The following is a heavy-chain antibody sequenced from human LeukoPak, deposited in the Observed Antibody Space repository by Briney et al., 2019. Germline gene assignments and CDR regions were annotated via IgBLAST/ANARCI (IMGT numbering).Heavy chain of an antibody. CDR3: AGTPGHDFWSGNYYYMDV. V-gene: IGHV4-59*01. Sequence: SETLSLTCTVSGGSISSYYWSWIRQPPGKGLEWIGYIYYGGSTNYNPSLKSRVTISVDTSKNQFSLKLSSVTAADTAVYYCAGTPGHDFWSGNYYYMDVWGKGTTVTVSS. CDR2: IYYGGST. CDR1: GGSISSYY. D-gene: IGHD3-3*01. J-gene: IGHJ6*03.